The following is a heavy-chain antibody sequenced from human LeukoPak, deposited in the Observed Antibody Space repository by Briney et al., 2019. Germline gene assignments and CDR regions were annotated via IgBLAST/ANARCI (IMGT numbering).Heavy chain of an antibody. D-gene: IGHD3-22*01. V-gene: IGHV3-48*03. CDR2: ISRSASTI. Sequence: PRGSLRLSCAASGFTFSSYEMNWVRQAPGKGLEWVLYISRSASTIYYADSVKGRFTISRDNAKNSLYLQMNSLRAEDTAVYYCARGYDSGSYYVYWGQGTLVTVSS. J-gene: IGHJ4*02. CDR1: GFTFSSYE. CDR3: ARGYDSGSYYVY.